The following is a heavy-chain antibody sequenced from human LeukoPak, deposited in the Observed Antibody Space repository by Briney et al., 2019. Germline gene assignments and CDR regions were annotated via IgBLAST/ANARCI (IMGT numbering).Heavy chain of an antibody. Sequence: QPGGSLRLSCAASGFTVSSNYMSWVRQAPGKGLEWVSVIYSGGSTYYADSVKGRFTISRDNSKNTLYLQMNSLRAEDAAVYYCARGILPNWFDPWGQGTLVTVSS. CDR2: IYSGGST. J-gene: IGHJ5*02. CDR1: GFTVSSNY. V-gene: IGHV3-53*01. D-gene: IGHD3-9*01. CDR3: ARGILPNWFDP.